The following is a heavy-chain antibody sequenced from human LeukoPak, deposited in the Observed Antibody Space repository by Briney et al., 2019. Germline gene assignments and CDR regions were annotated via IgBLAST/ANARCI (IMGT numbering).Heavy chain of an antibody. J-gene: IGHJ4*02. CDR3: ARHGRAYGGNSGLDY. CDR1: GYSFTNYW. D-gene: IGHD4-23*01. Sequence: KPGESLKISCKGSGYSFTNYWIGWVRQMPGKGLEWMGIIYPGDSDATYSPSFQGQVTISADKSSSTAYLQWSSLKASDTAMYYCARHGRAYGGNSGLDYWGQGTLVTVSS. V-gene: IGHV5-51*01. CDR2: IYPGDSDA.